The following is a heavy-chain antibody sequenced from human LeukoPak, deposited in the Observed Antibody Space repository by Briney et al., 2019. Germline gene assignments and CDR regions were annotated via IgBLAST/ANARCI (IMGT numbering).Heavy chain of an antibody. CDR3: ARPYYYGSGSSYGMDV. V-gene: IGHV3-33*01. CDR1: GFTFSSYG. D-gene: IGHD3-10*01. J-gene: IGHJ6*02. CDR2: IWYDGSNK. Sequence: PGRFLRLSCAASGFTFSSYGMHWVRQAPGKGLEWVAVIWYDGSNKYYADSVKGRFTISRDNSKNTLYLQMNSLRAEDTAVYYCARPYYYGSGSSYGMDVWGQGTTVTVSS.